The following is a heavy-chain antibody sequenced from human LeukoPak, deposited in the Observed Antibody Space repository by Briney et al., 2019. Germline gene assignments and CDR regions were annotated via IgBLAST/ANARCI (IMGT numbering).Heavy chain of an antibody. CDR3: ARGYPLFDY. J-gene: IGHJ4*02. CDR1: GGSFSGYY. CDR2: INHSGST. Sequence: KPSETLSLTCAVYGGSFSGYYWSWIRQPPGKGLEWIGEINHSGSTNYNPSLKSRVTISVDTSKNQFSLKLSSVTAADTAVYYCARGYPLFDYWGQGTLVTVSS. V-gene: IGHV4-34*01.